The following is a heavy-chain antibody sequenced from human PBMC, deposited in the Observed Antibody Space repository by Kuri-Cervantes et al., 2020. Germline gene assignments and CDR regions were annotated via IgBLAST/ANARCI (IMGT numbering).Heavy chain of an antibody. J-gene: IGHJ5*02. V-gene: IGHV4-4*02. CDR2: IYHSGST. Sequence: GSLRLSCAVSGGSISSSNWWSWVRQPPGKGLEWIGEIYHSGSTNYNPSLKSRVTISVDTSKNQFSLKLSSVTAADTAVYYCARGQWLVRKRSNVVPFDPWGQGTLVTVSS. D-gene: IGHD6-19*01. CDR1: GGSISSSNW. CDR3: ARGQWLVRKRSNVVPFDP.